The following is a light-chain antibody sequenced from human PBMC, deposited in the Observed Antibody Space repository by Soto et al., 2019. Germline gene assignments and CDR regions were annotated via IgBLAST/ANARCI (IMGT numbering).Light chain of an antibody. J-gene: IGKJ1*01. CDR2: GAS. V-gene: IGKV3-20*01. Sequence: EVVLTQSPGTLSLSPGEGATLSCRASQRISSSYLAWYQQKPGQTPRVLIYGASSRATGIPDRFSGSGSGTDFPLTISRLEPEDFAVYYCQHYGSSPSWTFGQGTKVEIK. CDR3: QHYGSSPSWT. CDR1: QRISSSY.